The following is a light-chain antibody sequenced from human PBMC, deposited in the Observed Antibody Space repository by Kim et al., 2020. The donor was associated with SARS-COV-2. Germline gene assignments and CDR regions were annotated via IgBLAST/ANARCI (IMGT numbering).Light chain of an antibody. J-gene: IGKJ1*01. CDR2: AAS. V-gene: IGKV1-27*01. CDR1: QGFSNF. Sequence: PAVGDRVTITCRSSQGFSNFLAWYQQKPGKVPKFLTYAASVLQSGVPSRFSGSGSGTNFTLTISSLQPENVATYYCQKYDSAPWTFGQGTKVDIK. CDR3: QKYDSAPWT.